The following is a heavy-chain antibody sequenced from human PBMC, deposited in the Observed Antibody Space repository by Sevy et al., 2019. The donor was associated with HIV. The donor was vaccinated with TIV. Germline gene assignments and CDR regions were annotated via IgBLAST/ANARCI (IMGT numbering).Heavy chain of an antibody. CDR2: AFYFGNT. Sequence: SETLSLTCSVSGASVSSANDYWSWIRQPPGKGLEWIGYAFYFGNTNYNPSLKSRATISLDTSKKQFSLKLTSVTAADTAIYYCARDQYYDILTGLYAMDVWGQGTTVTVSS. V-gene: IGHV4-61*01. CDR3: ARDQYYDILTGLYAMDV. J-gene: IGHJ6*02. D-gene: IGHD3-9*01. CDR1: GASVSSANDY.